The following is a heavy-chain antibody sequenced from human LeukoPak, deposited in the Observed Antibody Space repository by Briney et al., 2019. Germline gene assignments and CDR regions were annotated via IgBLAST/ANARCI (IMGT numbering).Heavy chain of an antibody. CDR3: ARSYYYGTGSYSPYFYAMDV. V-gene: IGHV1-2*02. CDR2: INPNSGVT. J-gene: IGHJ6*02. D-gene: IGHD3-10*01. CDR1: GYTFTGYY. Sequence: ASVTVSCTASGYTFTGYYIHWVRQAPGQGLEWMGWINPNSGVTNYVQKFQGRVTMSRDTSISTAYMELSSLRSDDTAVYYCARSYYYGTGSYSPYFYAMDVWGQGTTVTVSS.